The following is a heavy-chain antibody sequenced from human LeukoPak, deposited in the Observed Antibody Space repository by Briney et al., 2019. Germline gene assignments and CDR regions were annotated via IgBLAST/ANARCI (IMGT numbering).Heavy chain of an antibody. J-gene: IGHJ4*02. CDR1: GYTFTGYH. D-gene: IGHD4-17*01. CDR2: INTNTGNP. Sequence: ASVKVSCKASGYTFTGYHMHWVRQAPGQGLEWMGWINTNTGNPTYAQGFTGRFVFSLDTSVSTAYLQISSLKAEDTAVYYCARTNDYGDETYYFDYWGQGTLVTVSS. CDR3: ARTNDYGDETYYFDY. V-gene: IGHV7-4-1*02.